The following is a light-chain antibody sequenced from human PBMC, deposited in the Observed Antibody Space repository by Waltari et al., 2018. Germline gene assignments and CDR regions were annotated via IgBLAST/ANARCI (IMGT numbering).Light chain of an antibody. Sequence: TQPPSVSGAPGQTVPISCTGGYSNIGPRDVNWYLQVPGSAPRCRIYRSDSRTSGVPDRFSGSKSGTSASLAISGLQAEDEADYYCQSYDISLNGYVFGTGTRVTVL. CDR1: YSNIGPRD. CDR2: RSD. CDR3: QSYDISLNGYV. J-gene: IGLJ1*01. V-gene: IGLV1-40*01.